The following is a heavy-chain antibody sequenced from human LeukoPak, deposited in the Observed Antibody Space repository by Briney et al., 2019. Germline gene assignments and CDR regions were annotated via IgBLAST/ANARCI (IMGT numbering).Heavy chain of an antibody. D-gene: IGHD3-16*01. J-gene: IGHJ5*02. CDR1: GFTFSSYW. V-gene: IGHV3-74*01. CDR2: INSDGSST. CDR3: AKDLAWGWFDP. Sequence: GGSLRLSCAASGFTFSSYWMHWVRQAPGKGLVWVSRINSDGSSTSYADSVKGRVTISRDNSKSTVYLQMNSLSAEDTAVYYCAKDLAWGWFDPWGQGTLVTVSS.